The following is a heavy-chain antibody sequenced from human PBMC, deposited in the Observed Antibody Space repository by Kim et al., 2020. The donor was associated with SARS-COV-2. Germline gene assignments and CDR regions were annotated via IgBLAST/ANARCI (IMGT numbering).Heavy chain of an antibody. J-gene: IGHJ6*02. Sequence: YYPDSVTTRIATSGNNSKNTLYLQMNSLRAEDTAVYYGARDYAGYFKGLDVWGQGTTVTVSS. V-gene: IGHV3-33*01. CDR3: ARDYAGYFKGLDV. D-gene: IGHD3-9*01.